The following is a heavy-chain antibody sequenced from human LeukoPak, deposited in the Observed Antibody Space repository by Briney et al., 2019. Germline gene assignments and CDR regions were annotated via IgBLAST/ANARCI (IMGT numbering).Heavy chain of an antibody. CDR1: GGTFSSYT. CDR3: ARGRRKQFGFWWFDP. D-gene: IGHD3-10*01. J-gene: IGHJ5*02. Sequence: GASVKVSCKASGGTFSSYTISWVRQAPGQGLEWMGRIIPILGIANYAQKFQGRVTITRNTSISTAYMELSSLRSEDTAVYYCARGRRKQFGFWWFDPWGQGTLVTVSS. V-gene: IGHV1-69*02. CDR2: IIPILGIA.